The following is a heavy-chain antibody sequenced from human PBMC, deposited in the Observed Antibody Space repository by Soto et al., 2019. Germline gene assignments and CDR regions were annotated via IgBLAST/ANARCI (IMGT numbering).Heavy chain of an antibody. Sequence: SETLSLTCTVSGGSISNNYWSWIRQPAGKGLEWIGRVYTSGSTNYNPSLKSRVTMSVDTSKNQFSLKLSSVTAADTAVYYCARGSSGYYYLFDYWGQGTLVTVS. D-gene: IGHD3-22*01. J-gene: IGHJ4*02. CDR3: ARGSSGYYYLFDY. V-gene: IGHV4-4*07. CDR1: GGSISNNY. CDR2: VYTSGST.